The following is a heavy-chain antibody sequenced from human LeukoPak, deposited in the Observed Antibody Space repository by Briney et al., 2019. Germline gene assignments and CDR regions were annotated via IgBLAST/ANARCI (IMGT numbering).Heavy chain of an antibody. CDR1: GFTVSNNY. CDR3: ARDANALCSSTTCSRYYYFDY. V-gene: IGHV3-53*05. J-gene: IGHJ4*02. Sequence: PGGSLRLSCAASGFTVSNNYMNWVRQAPGKGLEWVSLIYSGGSTHYADSVKGRFTISRDNSKNTLYLQMNSLRAEDTAVYYCARDANALCSSTTCSRYYYFDYWGQGTLVTVSS. CDR2: IYSGGST. D-gene: IGHD2-2*01.